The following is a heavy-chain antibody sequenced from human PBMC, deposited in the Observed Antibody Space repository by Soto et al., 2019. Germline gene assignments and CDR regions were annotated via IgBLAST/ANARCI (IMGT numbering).Heavy chain of an antibody. J-gene: IGHJ4*02. CDR1: GFTFSSYG. V-gene: IGHV3-30*18. Sequence: PGGSLRLSCAASGFTFSSYGMHWVRQAPGKGLEWVAVISYDGSNKHYADSVKGRFTISRDNSKNTLYLQMNSLRAEDTAVYYCAKDPATVTTFEVYWGQGTLVTVSS. CDR2: ISYDGSNK. D-gene: IGHD4-4*01. CDR3: AKDPATVTTFEVY.